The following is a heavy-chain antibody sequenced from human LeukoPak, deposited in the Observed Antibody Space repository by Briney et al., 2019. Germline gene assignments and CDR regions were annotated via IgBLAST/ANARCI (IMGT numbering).Heavy chain of an antibody. D-gene: IGHD5-12*01. J-gene: IGHJ4*02. CDR2: IYWDDDK. CDR1: GFSLSTSGVG. CDR3: AHRQATTTWYPFDY. V-gene: IGHV2-5*02. Sequence: SGPTQVKPTQTLTLTFTFSGFSLSTSGVGVGWIRQPPGKALEWLALIYWDDDKRYSPSLKSRLTITKDTSKSQVVLTMTNMDPVDTATYYCAHRQATTTWYPFDYWGQGTLVTVSS.